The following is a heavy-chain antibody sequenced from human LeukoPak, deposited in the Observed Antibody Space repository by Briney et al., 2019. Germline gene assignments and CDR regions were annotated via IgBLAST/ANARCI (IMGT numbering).Heavy chain of an antibody. CDR3: ARGRPPFNFDY. V-gene: IGHV3-53*01. CDR2: IYSGGNT. J-gene: IGHJ4*02. CDR1: GFTFSSNY. Sequence: GGSVRLSCVASGFTFSSNYMSWVRQAPGKGLEWVSVIYSGGNTYYSDSVKGRFAISRDNSKNTLYLQMNSLRAEDTAVYYCARGRPPFNFDYWGQGTLVTVSS.